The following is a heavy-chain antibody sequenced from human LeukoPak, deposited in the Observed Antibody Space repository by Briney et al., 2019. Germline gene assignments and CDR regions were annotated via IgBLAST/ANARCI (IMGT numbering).Heavy chain of an antibody. J-gene: IGHJ4*02. D-gene: IGHD6-13*01. CDR3: ARDQRAAAALYDY. CDR2: ISYDGSNK. CDR1: GFTFSSYA. V-gene: IGHV3-30-3*01. Sequence: GGSLRLSCAASGFTFSSYAMHWVRQAPGKGLEWAAVISYDGSNKYYADSVKGRFTISRDNSKNTLYLQMNSLRAEDTAVYYCARDQRAAAALYDYWGQGTLVTVSS.